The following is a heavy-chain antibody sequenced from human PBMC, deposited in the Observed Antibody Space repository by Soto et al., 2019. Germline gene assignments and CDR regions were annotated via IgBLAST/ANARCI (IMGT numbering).Heavy chain of an antibody. J-gene: IGHJ4*02. V-gene: IGHV3-23*01. Sequence: EVQLLESGGGLVQPGGSLRLSCAASGFTFSTYAMRWVRQAQGKGLEWVSAISGRGDSTYYADSVKGRFTISRDNSKNTLYLQMNSLRAEDTAVYYCARRGSGSYYDYWGQGTLVTVSS. CDR1: GFTFSTYA. D-gene: IGHD1-26*01. CDR2: ISGRGDST. CDR3: ARRGSGSYYDY.